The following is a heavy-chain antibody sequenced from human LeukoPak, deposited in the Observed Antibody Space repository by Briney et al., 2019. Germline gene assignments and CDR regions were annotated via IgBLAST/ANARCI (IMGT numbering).Heavy chain of an antibody. CDR3: ARDNSVGDTAWWFDP. CDR1: GYTFTSYY. V-gene: IGHV1-2*02. Sequence: GASVKVSCKASGYTFTSYYMHWVRQAPGQGLEWMGWINPNSGGTNYAQKFQGRVTMTRDTSISTAYMEPSRLRSEDTAVYYCARDNSVGDTAWWFDPWGQGTLVTVSS. J-gene: IGHJ5*02. D-gene: IGHD1-26*01. CDR2: INPNSGGT.